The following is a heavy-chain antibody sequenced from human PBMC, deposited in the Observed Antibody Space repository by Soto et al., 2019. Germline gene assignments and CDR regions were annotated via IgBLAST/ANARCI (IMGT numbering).Heavy chain of an antibody. CDR3: ARSGEHPFDY. J-gene: IGHJ4*02. CDR1: GYTFTNYV. D-gene: IGHD5-12*01. CDR2: ISPLKGNT. Sequence: QVQLIQSAGEVKKPGASVEVSCKASGYTFTNYVIHWIRQAPGQGLEWMAWISPLKGNTNYAQKVHGRVTVTTDTSTNTVYMHLSGLRSDDTALYFCARSGEHPFDYWGQGSLVTVSS. V-gene: IGHV1-18*01.